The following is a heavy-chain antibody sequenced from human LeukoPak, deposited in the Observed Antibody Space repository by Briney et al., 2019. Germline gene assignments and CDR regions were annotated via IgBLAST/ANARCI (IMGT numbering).Heavy chain of an antibody. D-gene: IGHD2-15*01. J-gene: IGHJ4*02. CDR3: AKDHLDCSGGTCYTYFDY. V-gene: IGHV3-23*01. CDR1: GFTFSNYA. CDR2: IRGSTGST. Sequence: GGSLRLSCAASGFTFSNYAMSWVRQTPGKGLEWVSTIRGSTGSTYYADSVKGRFTISRDNSKNTLYLQMNSLRADDTAVYYCAKDHLDCSGGTCYTYFDYWGQGTLVTVSS.